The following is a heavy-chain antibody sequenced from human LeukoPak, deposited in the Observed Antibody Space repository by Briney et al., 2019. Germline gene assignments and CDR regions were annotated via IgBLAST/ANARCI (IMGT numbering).Heavy chain of an antibody. CDR1: GFTYSSYS. J-gene: IGHJ4*02. Sequence: GGSLRLSCAASGFTYSSYSMNWLRQAPGKGLKGVSSISSSSSYIYYADPVKGRFTISRDNAKNSLYLQMNSLRAEDTAVYYCAREYYGSGSLFDYGGQGTLVTVPS. CDR3: AREYYGSGSLFDY. V-gene: IGHV3-21*01. D-gene: IGHD3-10*01. CDR2: ISSSSSYI.